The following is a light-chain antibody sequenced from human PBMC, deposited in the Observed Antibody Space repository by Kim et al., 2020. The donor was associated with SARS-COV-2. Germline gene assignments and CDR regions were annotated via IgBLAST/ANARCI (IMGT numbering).Light chain of an antibody. V-gene: IGKV1-5*01. CDR3: HQYNSSPPWT. CDR2: DAS. CDR1: QSIDNW. J-gene: IGKJ1*01. Sequence: DIQMTQSPPTLSASVGDRVTITCRASQSIDNWLAWYRQRPGKAPELLIFDASRLETGVPLRFRGSGFGTEFSLTITRLQTDDSATYYCHQYNSSPPWTFGQGTKVGIK.